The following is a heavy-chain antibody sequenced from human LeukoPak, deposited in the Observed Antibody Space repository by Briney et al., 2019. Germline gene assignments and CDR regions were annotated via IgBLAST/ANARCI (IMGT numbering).Heavy chain of an antibody. D-gene: IGHD7-27*01. V-gene: IGHV6-1*01. Sequence: PSQTLSLTCAISGVSVASNSAAWNWIRQSPSRGLEWLGRTYYRSKWYNDYAVSVKSRITINPDTSKNQFSLQLNSVTPEDTAVYYCARNWVSSHYYGMDVWGKGTTVTVSS. CDR2: TYYRSKWYN. J-gene: IGHJ6*04. CDR1: GVSVASNSAA. CDR3: ARNWVSSHYYGMDV.